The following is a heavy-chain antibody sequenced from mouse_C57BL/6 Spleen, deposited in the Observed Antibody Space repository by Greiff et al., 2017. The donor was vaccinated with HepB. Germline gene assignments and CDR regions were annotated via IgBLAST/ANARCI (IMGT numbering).Heavy chain of an antibody. CDR2: IDPSDSET. D-gene: IGHD1-1*01. CDR3: AGGGELTTVVGFDY. Sequence: QVQLQQPGAELVRPGSSVKLSCKASGYTFTSYWMHWVKQRPIQGLEWIGNIDPSDSETHYNQKFKDKATLTVDKSSSTAYMQLSSLTSEDSAVYYCAGGGELTTVVGFDYWGQGTTLTVSS. CDR1: GYTFTSYW. V-gene: IGHV1-52*01. J-gene: IGHJ2*01.